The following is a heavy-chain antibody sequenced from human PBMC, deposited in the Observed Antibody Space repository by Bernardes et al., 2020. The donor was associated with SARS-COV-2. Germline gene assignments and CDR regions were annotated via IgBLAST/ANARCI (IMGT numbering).Heavy chain of an antibody. V-gene: IGHV4-4*07. CDR3: ARVTAVAGNYYYYGMDV. D-gene: IGHD6-19*01. Sequence: SETLSLTCTVSGGSISSYYWSWIRQPAGKGLEWIGRIYTSGSTNYNPSLKSRVTMSVDTSKNQFSLKLSSVTAADTAVYYCARVTAVAGNYYYYGMDVWGQGTTVTVSS. CDR2: IYTSGST. CDR1: GGSISSYY. J-gene: IGHJ6*02.